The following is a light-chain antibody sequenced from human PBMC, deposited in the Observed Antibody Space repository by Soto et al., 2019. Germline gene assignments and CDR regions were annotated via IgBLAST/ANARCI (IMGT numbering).Light chain of an antibody. J-gene: IGKJ4*01. V-gene: IGKV3-15*01. CDR2: GAS. CDR1: QAISSN. CDR3: QHYNNWLGT. Sequence: VLTQSPATLSVSRGERATLSCRANQAISSNLAWYQQKPGQAPRLLIYGASTRATGIPDRFSGSGSGTEFILTISSLQSEDFAVYYCQHYNNWLGTFGGGTKVDIK.